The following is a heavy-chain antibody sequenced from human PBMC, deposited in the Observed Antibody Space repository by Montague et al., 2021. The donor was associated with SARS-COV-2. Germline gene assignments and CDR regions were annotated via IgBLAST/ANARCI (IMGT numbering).Heavy chain of an antibody. CDR2: IYDSGST. CDR3: ARKEMKYSSISSTGGNWFDP. J-gene: IGHJ5*02. D-gene: IGHD6-13*01. V-gene: IGHV4-39*01. Sequence: SETLSLTCTVYGGSISSSSYYWGWNRQAPGKGLEWKGSIYDSGSTYYNPSLKSRVTISVDTSKNQFSLKLSSVTAADTAVYYCARKEMKYSSISSTGGNWFDPWGQGTLVTVSS. CDR1: GGSISSSSYY.